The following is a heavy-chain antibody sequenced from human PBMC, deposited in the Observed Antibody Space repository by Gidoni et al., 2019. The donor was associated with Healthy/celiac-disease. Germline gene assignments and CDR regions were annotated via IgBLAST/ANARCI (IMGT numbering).Heavy chain of an antibody. Sequence: QLQLQESGPGLVKPSETLSLTCTVSGGSISSSSYYWGWIRQPPGKGLEWIGSIYYSGSTYYNPSLKSRVTISVDTSKNQFSLKLSSVTAADTAVYYCASVVVPAAMLQRKSSGRQTWFDPWGQGTLVTVSS. CDR1: GGSISSSSYY. V-gene: IGHV4-39*07. CDR3: ASVVVPAAMLQRKSSGRQTWFDP. J-gene: IGHJ5*02. D-gene: IGHD2-2*01. CDR2: IYYSGST.